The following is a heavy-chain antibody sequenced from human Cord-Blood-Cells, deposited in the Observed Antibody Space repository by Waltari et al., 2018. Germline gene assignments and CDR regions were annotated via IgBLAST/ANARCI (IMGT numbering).Heavy chain of an antibody. CDR1: GYSISSGYY. Sequence: QVQLQESGPGLVKPSETLSLTCAVSGYSISSGYYWGWIRQPPGKGLEWIGSIYHSGSNYYTPALKSGGTISVATSKNQFSLKLSSVTAADTAMYYCARDRVVPAATVFDYWGQGTLVTVSS. CDR2: IYHSGSN. D-gene: IGHD2-2*01. CDR3: ARDRVVPAATVFDY. J-gene: IGHJ4*02. V-gene: IGHV4-38-2*02.